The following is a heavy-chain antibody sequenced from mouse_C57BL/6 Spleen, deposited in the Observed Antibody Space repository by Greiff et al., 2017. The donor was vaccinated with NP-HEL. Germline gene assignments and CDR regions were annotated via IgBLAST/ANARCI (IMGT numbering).Heavy chain of an antibody. V-gene: IGHV14-2*01. CDR3: ARDTVEAYYFDC. CDR2: IDPGDGAT. D-gene: IGHD1-1*01. CDR1: GFNFTDYY. Sequence: VQLQQSGAELVKPGASVKLSCTASGFNFTDYYMHWVKQRPEQGLEWIGRIDPGDGATKYAPKFQGKATITADTSSNTAYLQLSSLTSEDTAVYYCARDTVEAYYFDCWGQGTTVTVSS. J-gene: IGHJ2*01.